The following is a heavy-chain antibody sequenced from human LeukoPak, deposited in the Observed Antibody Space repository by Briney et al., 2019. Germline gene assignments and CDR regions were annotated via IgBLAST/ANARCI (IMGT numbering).Heavy chain of an antibody. Sequence: GTSLRLSCEASGFTFSDYGMHWVRQAPGKGLEWVAVIWDDGNTKFYADSVRGRFTISRDKSKNTLFLQMTSLRAEDTAIYYCASVSHDWNFDYWGQGTLVTVSS. J-gene: IGHJ4*02. CDR3: ASVSHDWNFDY. CDR1: GFTFSDYG. CDR2: IWDDGNTK. V-gene: IGHV3-33*01. D-gene: IGHD3-9*01.